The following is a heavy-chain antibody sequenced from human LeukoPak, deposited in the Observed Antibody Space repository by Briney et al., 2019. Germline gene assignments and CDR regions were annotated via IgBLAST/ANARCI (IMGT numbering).Heavy chain of an antibody. V-gene: IGHV5-10-1*01. D-gene: IGHD6-6*01. CDR3: ARHFESYALIAARRGDFDY. CDR1: GYSCTSYW. Sequence: GESLKISGKGSGYSCTSYWCGWVGQMHGKGWKGLGRIDPGDSYTNYRPFCRGHVTISAAKSIRPAYLQWSSLKASDPAMYYCARHFESYALIAARRGDFDYWGQGTLVTVSS. J-gene: IGHJ4*02. CDR2: IDPGDSYT.